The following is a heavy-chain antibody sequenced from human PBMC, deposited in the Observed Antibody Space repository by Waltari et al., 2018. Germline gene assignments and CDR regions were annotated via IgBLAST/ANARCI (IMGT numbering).Heavy chain of an antibody. CDR1: GFTFSSYS. Sequence: EVQLVESGGGLVQPGGSLGLSCAASGFTFSSYSMTWVRQAPGKGLEWVSYISSSSSTLYYADSVKGRFTISRDNAKNSLYLQMNSLRAEDTAVYYCTRDSTGHGWTFDYWGQGTLVTVSS. CDR3: TRDSTGHGWTFDY. D-gene: IGHD6-19*01. J-gene: IGHJ4*02. CDR2: ISSSSSTL. V-gene: IGHV3-48*04.